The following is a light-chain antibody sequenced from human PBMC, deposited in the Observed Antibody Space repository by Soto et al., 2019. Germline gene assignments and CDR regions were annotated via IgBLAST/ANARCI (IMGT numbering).Light chain of an antibody. Sequence: QSALTQPASVSGSPGQSITISCTGTSSDVGGYNYVSWYQLHPGKAPKVIIYEVTSRPSGVSNRFSASKSGNTASLTISGLQAEDEADYYCTSYTTSSTWVFGGGTKLTVL. V-gene: IGLV2-14*01. CDR3: TSYTTSSTWV. J-gene: IGLJ3*02. CDR2: EVT. CDR1: SSDVGGYNY.